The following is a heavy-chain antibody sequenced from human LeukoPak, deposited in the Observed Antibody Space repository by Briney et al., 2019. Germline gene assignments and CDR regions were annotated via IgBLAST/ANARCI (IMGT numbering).Heavy chain of an antibody. CDR2: INHSGST. J-gene: IGHJ4*02. CDR3: AMGYSGSYSVDYYFDY. D-gene: IGHD1-26*01. Sequence: PSETLSLTCAVYGGSFSGFYWSWIRQPPGKGLEWIGEINHSGSTNYNPSLKSRVTISVDTSKNQFSLKLSSVTAADTAVYYCAMGYSGSYSVDYYFDYWGQGTLVTVSS. CDR1: GGSFSGFY. V-gene: IGHV4-34*01.